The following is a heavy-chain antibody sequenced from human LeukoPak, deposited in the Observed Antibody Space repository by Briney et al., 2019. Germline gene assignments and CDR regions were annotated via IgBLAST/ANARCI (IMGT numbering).Heavy chain of an antibody. CDR3: AREKGLYYYDSQDAFDI. CDR1: GGSISSGGYY. CDR2: IYHSGST. V-gene: IGHV4-30-2*01. J-gene: IGHJ3*02. D-gene: IGHD3-22*01. Sequence: SETLSLTCTVSGGSISSGGYYWSWIRQPPGKGLEWIGYIYHSGSTYYNPSLKSRVTISVDRSKNQFSLKLSFVTAADTAVYYCAREKGLYYYDSQDAFDIWGQGTMVTVSS.